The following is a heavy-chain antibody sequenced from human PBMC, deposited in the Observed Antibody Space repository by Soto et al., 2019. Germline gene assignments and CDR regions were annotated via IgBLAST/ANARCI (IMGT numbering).Heavy chain of an antibody. CDR3: ARDMAVAGVNWFDP. D-gene: IGHD6-19*01. CDR1: GGSISSYY. J-gene: IGHJ5*02. Sequence: SETLSLTCTVSGGSISSYYWSWIRQPPGEGLEWIGYIYYSGSTNYNPSLKSRVTISVDTSKNQFSLKLSSVTAADTAVYYCARDMAVAGVNWFDPWGQGTLVTVS. CDR2: IYYSGST. V-gene: IGHV4-59*01.